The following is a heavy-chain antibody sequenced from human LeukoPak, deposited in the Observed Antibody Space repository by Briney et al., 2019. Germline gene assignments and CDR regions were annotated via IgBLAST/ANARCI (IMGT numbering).Heavy chain of an antibody. J-gene: IGHJ3*02. CDR3: ARGDIVVPAAADAFDI. V-gene: IGHV1-8*01. Sequence: GASVKVSCKASGYTFTSYDINWVRQATGQGLEWMGWMNPNRGNTGYAQKFQGRVTMTRNTSISTAYMELSSLRSEDTAVYYCARGDIVVPAAADAFDIWGQGTMVTVSS. CDR1: GYTFTSYD. D-gene: IGHD2-2*01. CDR2: MNPNRGNT.